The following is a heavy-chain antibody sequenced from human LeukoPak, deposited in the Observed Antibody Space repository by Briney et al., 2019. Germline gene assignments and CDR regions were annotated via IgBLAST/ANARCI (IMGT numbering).Heavy chain of an antibody. CDR2: IYTSGST. V-gene: IGHV4-4*09. D-gene: IGHD2-8*01. J-gene: IGHJ5*02. Sequence: SETLSLTCTVSGGSISSYYWSWIRQPPGKGLEWIGYIYTSGSTNYNPSLKSRVTISVDTSKNQFSLKLSSVTAADTAVYYCARQRLSRMVWFDPWGQGTLVTVSS. CDR3: ARQRLSRMVWFDP. CDR1: GGSISSYY.